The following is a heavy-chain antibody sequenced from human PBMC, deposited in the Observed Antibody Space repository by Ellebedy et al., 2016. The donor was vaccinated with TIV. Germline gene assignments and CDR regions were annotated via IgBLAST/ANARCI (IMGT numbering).Heavy chain of an antibody. D-gene: IGHD3-3*01. CDR1: GCTFRSYG. CDR2: IPYDGSNK. J-gene: IGHJ4*02. V-gene: IGHV3-30*12. Sequence: SCKASGCTFRSYGIHWVRQAPGKGLEWVGLIPYDGSNKYYADSVQGRFTISRDNSKNTLYLQMNSLRAEDTAVYYCARLWSDRVDYDCWSGYCPYYFDYWGQGTLVTVSS. CDR3: ARLWSDRVDYDCWSGYCPYYFDY.